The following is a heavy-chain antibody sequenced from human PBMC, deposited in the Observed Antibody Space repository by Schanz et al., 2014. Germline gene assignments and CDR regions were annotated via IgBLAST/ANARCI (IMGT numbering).Heavy chain of an antibody. D-gene: IGHD3-22*01. V-gene: IGHV3-30*18. J-gene: IGHJ4*02. CDR3: AKQHGVIQQVSDY. CDR2: ISYDGNNE. CDR1: GFTFSSYG. Sequence: VQLVESGGGLVQPGRSRRLSCEASGFTFSSYGMHWVRQAPGKGLEWVAVISYDGNNEDYADSVKGRFSISRDNSENTLYLQMNSLRAEDTAVYYCAKQHGVIQQVSDYWGQGTLVTVSS.